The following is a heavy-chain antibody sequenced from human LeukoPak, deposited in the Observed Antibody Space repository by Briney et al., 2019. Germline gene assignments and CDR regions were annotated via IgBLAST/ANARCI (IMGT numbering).Heavy chain of an antibody. J-gene: IGHJ4*02. CDR3: ARGTTVPYFDY. CDR1: GGSFSGYY. CDR2: INHSGST. D-gene: IGHD4-17*01. Sequence: SETLSLTCAVYGGSFSGYYWSWIRQPPGKGLEWIGEINHSGSTNYNPSLKSRATISVDTSKNQFSLKLSSVTAADTAVYYCARGTTVPYFDYWGQGTLVTVSS. V-gene: IGHV4-34*01.